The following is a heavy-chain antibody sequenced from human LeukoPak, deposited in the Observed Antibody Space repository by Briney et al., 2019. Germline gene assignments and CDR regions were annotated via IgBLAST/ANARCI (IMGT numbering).Heavy chain of an antibody. D-gene: IGHD3-3*01. CDR2: ISSNGGST. V-gene: IGHV3-64*01. Sequence: AGSLRLSCAASGFTFSSYAMHWVRQAQGKGLEYVSAISSNGGSTYYANSVKGRFTISRDNSKNTMYLQMGSLRAEDMAVYYCARDGGVLRFLEWLSGHYYMDVWGKGTTVTVSS. CDR1: GFTFSSYA. J-gene: IGHJ6*03. CDR3: ARDGGVLRFLEWLSGHYYMDV.